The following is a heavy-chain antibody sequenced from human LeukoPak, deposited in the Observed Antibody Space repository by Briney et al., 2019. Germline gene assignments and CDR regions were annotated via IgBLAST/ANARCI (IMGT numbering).Heavy chain of an antibody. D-gene: IGHD3-22*01. CDR1: GFSIRTYY. V-gene: IGHV3-53*01. J-gene: IGHJ3*01. Sequence: PGGSLRPSCEASGFSIRTYYMSWVRQVPGKGLEWVSVIYSGGTIRYADSVKGRFTFSRDNFKDTLNLQVNSLRADDTAVYYCVRAVHHNFYSDSSGYYGDAFDVWGQGTVVTVSS. CDR2: IYSGGTI. CDR3: VRAVHHNFYSDSSGYYGDAFDV.